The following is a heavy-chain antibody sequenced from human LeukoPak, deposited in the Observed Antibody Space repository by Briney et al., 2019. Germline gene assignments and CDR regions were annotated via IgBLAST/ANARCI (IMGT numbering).Heavy chain of an antibody. CDR2: IKQGGSEK. D-gene: IGHD3-3*02. CDR3: ARGGGIYEY. Sequence: SGGSLRLSCAASGLTFSGSWMRWVRPAPGKGREWVANIKQGGSEKYYVDSVKGRFTISRDNANNSLYLQMNSLRAEDTAVYYCARGGGIYEYWGQGTLVTVSS. CDR1: GLTFSGSW. J-gene: IGHJ4*02. V-gene: IGHV3-7*01.